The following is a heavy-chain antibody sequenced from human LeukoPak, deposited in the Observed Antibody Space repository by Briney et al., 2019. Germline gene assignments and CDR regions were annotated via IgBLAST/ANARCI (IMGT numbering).Heavy chain of an antibody. CDR1: GFTFSSYA. V-gene: IGHV3-23*01. D-gene: IGHD3-3*01. J-gene: IGHJ4*02. Sequence: GGSLRLSCAASGFTFSSYAMSWVRQAPGKGLEGGSGISGSGGSTYYADSVKGRFAISRDNSKNTLFLQMSSLRAEDTAVYYCAKTGPPTIFGVVTIDYWGQGTLVTVSS. CDR3: AKTGPPTIFGVVTIDY. CDR2: ISGSGGST.